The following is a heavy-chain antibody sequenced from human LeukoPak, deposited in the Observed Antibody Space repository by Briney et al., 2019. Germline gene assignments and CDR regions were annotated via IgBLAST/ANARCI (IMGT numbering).Heavy chain of an antibody. D-gene: IGHD5-18*01. V-gene: IGHV3-23*01. Sequence: TGGSLRLSCAASGFTFSSYAMSWVRQAPGQGLEWVSAISGSGGSTYYADSVKGRFTISRDNSKNTLYLQMNSLRAEDTAVYYCAKSRGYSYGYSDYWGQGTLVTVSS. CDR3: AKSRGYSYGYSDY. CDR1: GFTFSSYA. J-gene: IGHJ4*02. CDR2: ISGSGGST.